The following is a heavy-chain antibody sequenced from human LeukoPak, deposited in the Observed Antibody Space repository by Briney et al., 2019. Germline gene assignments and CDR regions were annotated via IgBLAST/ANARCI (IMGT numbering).Heavy chain of an antibody. Sequence: GASVKVSCKASGYTFTSYGISWVRQAPGQGLEWMGWINAGNGNTKYSQKFQGRVTITRDTSASTAYMELSSLRSEDTAVYYCARDRFPLNYYDSSGYCLTWGQGTLVTVSS. J-gene: IGHJ5*02. CDR2: INAGNGNT. D-gene: IGHD3-22*01. CDR3: ARDRFPLNYYDSSGYCLT. V-gene: IGHV1-3*01. CDR1: GYTFTSYG.